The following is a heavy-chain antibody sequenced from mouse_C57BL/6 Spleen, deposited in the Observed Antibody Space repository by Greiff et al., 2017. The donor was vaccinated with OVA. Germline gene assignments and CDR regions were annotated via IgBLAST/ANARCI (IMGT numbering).Heavy chain of an antibody. V-gene: IGHV1-9*01. CDR3: ALTGTGGYYFDY. J-gene: IGHJ2*01. Sequence: QVQLQQSGAELMKPGASVKLSCKATGYTFTGYWIEWVKQRPGHGLEWIGEILPGSGSTNYNVKFKGKATFTADTSSNTAYMQLSSLTTEDSAIYDWALTGTGGYYFDYWGQGTTLTGSS. CDR2: ILPGSGST. CDR1: GYTFTGYW. D-gene: IGHD4-1*01.